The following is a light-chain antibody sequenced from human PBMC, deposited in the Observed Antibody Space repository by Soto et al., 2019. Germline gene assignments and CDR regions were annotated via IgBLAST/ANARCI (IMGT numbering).Light chain of an antibody. Sequence: EIVLTQSPGTLSLSPGDGATLSCRASQSVSSGYLAWYQQKPGQAPRLLIYGASRRATGIPDRFSGSGSGTEFTLTISSLQSEDFAVYYCQQYNNWPPWTFGQGTKVDIK. CDR3: QQYNNWPPWT. V-gene: IGKV3-20*01. CDR2: GAS. CDR1: QSVSSGY. J-gene: IGKJ1*01.